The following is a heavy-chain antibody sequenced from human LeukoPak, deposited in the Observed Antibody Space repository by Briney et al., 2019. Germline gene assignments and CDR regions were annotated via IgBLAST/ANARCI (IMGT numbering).Heavy chain of an antibody. J-gene: IGHJ3*02. CDR3: ARDWPSLMDSSGWYDAFDI. Sequence: SETLSLTCTVSGGSISSYYWSWIRQPAGKGLEWIGRIYTSGSTNYNPSLKSRVTMSVDTSKNQFSLKLSSVTAADTVVYYCARDWPSLMDSSGWYDAFDIWGQGTMVTVSS. V-gene: IGHV4-4*07. D-gene: IGHD6-19*01. CDR2: IYTSGST. CDR1: GGSISSYY.